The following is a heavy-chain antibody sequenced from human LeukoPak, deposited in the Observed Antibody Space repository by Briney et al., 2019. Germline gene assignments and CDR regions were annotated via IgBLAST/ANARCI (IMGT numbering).Heavy chain of an antibody. CDR1: GGSISSYY. Sequence: PSETLSLTCTVSGGSISSYYWSWIRQPPGKGLEWVGDIYYSGSINYNPSIKSRVTIPLDTSKTQFSLKLSSVAAADTAVYYCARGSSSFLFGYWSRGTLVTVSS. D-gene: IGHD6-13*01. CDR2: IYYSGSI. V-gene: IGHV4-59*01. CDR3: ARGSSSFLFGY. J-gene: IGHJ4*02.